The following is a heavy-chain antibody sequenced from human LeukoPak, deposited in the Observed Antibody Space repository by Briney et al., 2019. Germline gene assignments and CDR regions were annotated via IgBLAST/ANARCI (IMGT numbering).Heavy chain of an antibody. CDR2: IGAYNGNT. Sequence: ASVKVSCKASGYTFTSYAISWVRQAPGQGLEWMGWIGAYNGNTNYAQKFQGRVTMTTDTSTTTAYMGLRSLRYDDAAVYYCARDGAVAGEFDYWGQGTLVTVSS. V-gene: IGHV1-18*04. D-gene: IGHD6-19*01. CDR3: ARDGAVAGEFDY. J-gene: IGHJ4*02. CDR1: GYTFTSYA.